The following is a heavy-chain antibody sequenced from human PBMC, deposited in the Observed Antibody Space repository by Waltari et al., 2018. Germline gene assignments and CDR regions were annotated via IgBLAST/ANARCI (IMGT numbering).Heavy chain of an antibody. D-gene: IGHD2-8*02. CDR2: IYYSGST. CDR1: GGSISSGDYY. CDR3: ARQDCTGGVCYTNFDY. Sequence: QVQLQESGPGLVKPSQTLSLTCTVSGGSISSGDYYWSWIRQPPGKGLEWIGYIYYSGSTYYIPSLKSRVTISVDTSKNQFSLKLSSVTAADTAVYYCARQDCTGGVCYTNFDYWGQGTLVTVSS. J-gene: IGHJ4*02. V-gene: IGHV4-30-4*08.